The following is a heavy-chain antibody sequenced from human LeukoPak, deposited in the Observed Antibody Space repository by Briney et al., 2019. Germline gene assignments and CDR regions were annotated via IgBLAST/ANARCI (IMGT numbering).Heavy chain of an antibody. CDR3: ARESGGRYSFGPWFFDL. J-gene: IGHJ4*02. CDR2: ISSSSSTI. D-gene: IGHD5-18*01. CDR1: GFTFSSYS. V-gene: IGHV3-48*02. Sequence: GGSLRLSCAASGFTFSSYSMNWVRQAPGKGLEWVSYISSSSSTIYYADSVKGRFTISRDNARNSLDLQMNSLRDEDTAVYYCARESGGRYSFGPWFFDLWGQGTLVTVSS.